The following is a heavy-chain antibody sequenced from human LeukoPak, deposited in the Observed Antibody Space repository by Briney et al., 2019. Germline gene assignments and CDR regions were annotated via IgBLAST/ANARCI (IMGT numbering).Heavy chain of an antibody. CDR3: TTGGGYCSSTSCYTYFQH. CDR2: IKSKTDGGTT. CDR1: GFTFSNAW. Sequence: GGSLRLSCAASGFTFSNAWMSWVRQAPGKGLEWVGRIKSKTDGGTTDYAAPVKGRFTISRDDSKNTLYLQMNSLKTEDTAVYYCTTGGGYCSSTSCYTYFQHWGQGTLVTVSS. D-gene: IGHD2-2*02. J-gene: IGHJ1*01. V-gene: IGHV3-15*01.